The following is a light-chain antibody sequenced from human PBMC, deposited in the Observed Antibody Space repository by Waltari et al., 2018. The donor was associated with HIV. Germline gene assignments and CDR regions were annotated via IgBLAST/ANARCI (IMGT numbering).Light chain of an antibody. V-gene: IGKV1-5*03. CDR3: QQYNSHSYT. CDR2: KNS. J-gene: IGKJ2*01. CDR1: QIIDYW. Sequence: DVQMTQSPTTLSASVGVRVSITGRASQIIDYWFALYQQKPGQPPKLLIYKNSYLESGVPNRISGSGSGADFTIIIDGLQPEDFATYYCQQYNSHSYTFGQGTKLDI.